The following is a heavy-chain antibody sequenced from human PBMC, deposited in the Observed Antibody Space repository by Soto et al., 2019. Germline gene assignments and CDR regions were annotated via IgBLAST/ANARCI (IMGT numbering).Heavy chain of an antibody. V-gene: IGHV4-59*01. CDR3: ARGGNRYSKVASGVGGFDY. D-gene: IGHD5-12*01. J-gene: IGHJ4*02. Sequence: SETLSLTCTVSGASISSSYWSWIRQSPGKGLEWIGYVYHTGSTNYNPSLKSRVTISLDTSKSQFSLNLTSLTTADTAVYFCARGGNRYSKVASGVGGFDYWGQGSLVTVSS. CDR1: GASISSSY. CDR2: VYHTGST.